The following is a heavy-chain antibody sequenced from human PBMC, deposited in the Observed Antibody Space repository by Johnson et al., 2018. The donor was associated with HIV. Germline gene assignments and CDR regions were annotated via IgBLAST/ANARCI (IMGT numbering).Heavy chain of an antibody. Sequence: QVQLVESGGGLVQPGGSLRLSCAASGFAFSNYAMHWVRQAPGKGLEWMAIISYDGSNEYYADSVKGRFTISRDNSKNTLYLHMSSLRAEDTALYYCARDSVVAVTLSDAFDIWGQGTVVTVSS. CDR2: ISYDGSNE. D-gene: IGHD6-19*01. CDR1: GFAFSNYA. V-gene: IGHV3-30-3*01. CDR3: ARDSVVAVTLSDAFDI. J-gene: IGHJ3*02.